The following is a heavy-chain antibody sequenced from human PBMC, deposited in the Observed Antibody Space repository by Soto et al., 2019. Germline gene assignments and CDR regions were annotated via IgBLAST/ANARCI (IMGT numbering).Heavy chain of an antibody. D-gene: IGHD6-13*01. CDR2: INPNSGGT. V-gene: IGHV1-2*04. CDR1: GYTFTGYY. J-gene: IGHJ4*02. Sequence: ASVKVSCKASGYTFTGYYMHWVRQAPGQGLEWMEWINPNSGGTNYAQKFQGWVTMTRDTSISTAYMELSRLRSDDTAVYYCAREGIAAAGIDYWGQGTLVTVS. CDR3: AREGIAAAGIDY.